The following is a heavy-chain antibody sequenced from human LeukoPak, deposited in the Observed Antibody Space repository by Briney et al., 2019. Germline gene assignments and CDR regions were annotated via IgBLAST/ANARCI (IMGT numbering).Heavy chain of an antibody. CDR1: GYTFTSYG. CDR3: ARDWLEPYDYYGMDV. Sequence: ASVKVSCKASGYTFTSYGISWVRQAPGQGLEWMGWISAYNGNTNYAQKLQGRVTITRDTSANTAYMELHSLRSEDTAVYYCARDWLEPYDYYGMDVWGQGTTVTVSS. V-gene: IGHV1-18*01. J-gene: IGHJ6*02. D-gene: IGHD5-12*01. CDR2: ISAYNGNT.